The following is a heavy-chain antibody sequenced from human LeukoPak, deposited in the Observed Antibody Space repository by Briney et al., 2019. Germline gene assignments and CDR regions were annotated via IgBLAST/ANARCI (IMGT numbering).Heavy chain of an antibody. D-gene: IGHD3-10*01. CDR3: AGHYASGVSAYNYYGMDV. V-gene: IGHV4-38-2*01. J-gene: IGHJ6*04. CDR1: GYSISSGYY. Sequence: SETLSLTCAVSGYSISSGYYWGWIRQPPGKGLEWIGSMSHNRGTYYNPSLKSRVTISMDTSKNQFSLRLSSVTAADTAVYYCAGHYASGVSAYNYYGMDVWGKGTTVTVSS. CDR2: MSHNRGT.